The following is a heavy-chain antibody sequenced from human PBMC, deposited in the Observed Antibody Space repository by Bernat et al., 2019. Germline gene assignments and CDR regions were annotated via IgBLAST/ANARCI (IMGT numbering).Heavy chain of an antibody. CDR1: GFTFSSYG. CDR3: AKVKGIWFGELSDYFDY. J-gene: IGHJ4*02. CDR2: ISYDGSNK. D-gene: IGHD3-10*01. Sequence: QVQLVESGGGVVQPGRSLRLSCAASGFTFSSYGMHWFRQAPGKGLEGLAVISYDGSNKYYADSVKGRFTISRDNSKNTLYLQMNSLRAEDTAVYYCAKVKGIWFGELSDYFDYWGQGTLVTVSS. V-gene: IGHV3-30*18.